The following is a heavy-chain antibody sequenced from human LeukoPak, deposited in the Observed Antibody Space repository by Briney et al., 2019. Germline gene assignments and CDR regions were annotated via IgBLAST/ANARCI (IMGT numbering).Heavy chain of an antibody. CDR1: GGSISSGGYS. CDR2: IYHSGST. Sequence: SQTLSLTCAVSGGSISSGGYSWSWIRQPPGKGLEWIGYIYHSGSTYYNPSLKSRVTISVDRYKNQFSLKLSSVTAADTAVYYCARARVVAASYYFDYWGQGTLVTVSS. V-gene: IGHV4-30-2*01. CDR3: ARARVVAASYYFDY. J-gene: IGHJ4*02. D-gene: IGHD2-15*01.